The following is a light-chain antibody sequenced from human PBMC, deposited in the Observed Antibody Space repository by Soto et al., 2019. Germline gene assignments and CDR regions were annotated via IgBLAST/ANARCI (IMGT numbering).Light chain of an antibody. CDR2: AAS. CDR1: QGIGNS. J-gene: IGKJ3*01. V-gene: IGKV1-27*01. Sequence: DIQMTQSPPSLSASIGDRITLSCRASQGIGNSVAWFQQKPGKAPKLLIYAASTWQSGFPSRFSGSASGPDFTLTIISLQPYDVVTYYCLKYKGAPGATFGPGTKVDL. CDR3: LKYKGAPGAT.